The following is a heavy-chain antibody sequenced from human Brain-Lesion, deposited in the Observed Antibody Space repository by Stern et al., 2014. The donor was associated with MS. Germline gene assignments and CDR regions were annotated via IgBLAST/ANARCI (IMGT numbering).Heavy chain of an antibody. J-gene: IGHJ5*02. V-gene: IGHV3-21*01. CDR1: GFNLSRYA. Sequence: EVQLVESGGGLVKPGGSLRLSCAASGFNLSRYAMNWVRQAPGKGLEWVSSISSSSTYMYHADSVKGRFTISRDNAKNSLYLQMKSLRAEDTGVYYCASSIVVVPAAENKGFDPWGQGTLVTVSS. CDR3: ASSIVVVPAAENKGFDP. CDR2: ISSSSTYM. D-gene: IGHD2-2*01.